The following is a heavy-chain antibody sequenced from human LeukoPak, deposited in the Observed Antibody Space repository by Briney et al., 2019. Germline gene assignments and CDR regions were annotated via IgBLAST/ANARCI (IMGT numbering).Heavy chain of an antibody. V-gene: IGHV4-34*01. J-gene: IGHJ6*01. D-gene: IGHD3-10*01. CDR1: GGSLTGYY. CDR2: LFHNRWP. Sequence: SGGPSLTCAVYGGSLTGYYWSWVRQPPGKGLEWIGGLFHNRWPTHKPSLKSRVTSPSPASKTQFSLQLSSVAAADTAVYYCARGASPSNYYGSGSYYLARPKYYWYVMDVWGEGTTVTV. CDR3: ARGASPSNYYGSGSYYLARPKYYWYVMDV.